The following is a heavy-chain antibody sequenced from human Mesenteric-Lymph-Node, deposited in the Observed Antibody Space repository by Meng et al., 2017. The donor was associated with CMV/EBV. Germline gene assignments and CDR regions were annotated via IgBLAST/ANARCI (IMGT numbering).Heavy chain of an antibody. V-gene: IGHV1-18*01. D-gene: IGHD5-12*01. Sequence: ASGYTFTSYGISWVRQAPGQGLERMGWISAYNGNTNYAQKLQGRVTMTTDTSTSTAYMELRSLRSDDTAVYYCARDIVATKRVWFDPWGQGTLVTVSS. J-gene: IGHJ5*02. CDR1: GYTFTSYG. CDR3: ARDIVATKRVWFDP. CDR2: ISAYNGNT.